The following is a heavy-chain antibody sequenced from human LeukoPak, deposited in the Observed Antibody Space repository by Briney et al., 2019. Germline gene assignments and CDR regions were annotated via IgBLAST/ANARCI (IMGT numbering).Heavy chain of an antibody. CDR2: IYHSGST. Sequence: SETLSLTCAVSGGSISSGGYSWSWIRQPPGKGLEWIGYIYHSGSTYYNPSLKSRVTISVDRSKNQFSLKLSSVTAADTAVYYCARFSLSGGPFDYWGQGTLVTVSS. V-gene: IGHV4-30-2*01. D-gene: IGHD3-16*01. CDR3: ARFSLSGGPFDY. J-gene: IGHJ4*02. CDR1: GGSISSGGYS.